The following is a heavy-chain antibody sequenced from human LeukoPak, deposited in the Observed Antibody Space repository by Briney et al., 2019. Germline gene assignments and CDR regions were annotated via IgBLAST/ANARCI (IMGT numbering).Heavy chain of an antibody. V-gene: IGHV4-39*07. CDR3: ARDGGSISS. CDR1: GGSISNSSYY. Sequence: SETLSLTCTVSGGSISNSSYYWGWIRQPPGKGLEWIGSIYYSGSTYYNPSLKGRVTISVDTSKNQFSLKLSSVTAADTAVYYCARDGGSISSWGQGTLVTVSS. CDR2: IYYSGST. D-gene: IGHD3-3*02. J-gene: IGHJ4*02.